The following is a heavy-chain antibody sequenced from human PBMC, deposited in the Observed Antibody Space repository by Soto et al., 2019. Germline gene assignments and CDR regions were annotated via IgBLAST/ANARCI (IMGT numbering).Heavy chain of an antibody. CDR3: TAGGGCGGDCYGG. J-gene: IGHJ4*02. CDR1: GFTFSGYW. D-gene: IGHD2-21*02. V-gene: IGHV3-74*01. Sequence: GGSLRPSCAASGFTFSGYWMHWVRQAPGKGLVWVSRINSDGSSTSYADSVKGRFTISRDNAKNTLYLQMNSLRAEDTAVYYCTAGGGCGGDCYGGWGQGTLVTVSS. CDR2: INSDGSST.